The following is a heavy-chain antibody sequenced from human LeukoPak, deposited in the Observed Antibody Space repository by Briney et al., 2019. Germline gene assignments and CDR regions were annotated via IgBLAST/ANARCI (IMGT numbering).Heavy chain of an antibody. J-gene: IGHJ4*02. CDR1: GFTFSDYW. D-gene: IGHD5-24*01. CDR2: IRQDGSEK. CDR3: AISVEMATIGDH. Sequence: GGSLRLSCAVSGFTFSDYWMTWVRQAPGKGLQWVANIRQDGSEKYYVDSVKGRFTISRDNAKNSLYLQMNSLTAEDTAVYYYAISVEMATIGDHWGQGILVTVS. V-gene: IGHV3-7*03.